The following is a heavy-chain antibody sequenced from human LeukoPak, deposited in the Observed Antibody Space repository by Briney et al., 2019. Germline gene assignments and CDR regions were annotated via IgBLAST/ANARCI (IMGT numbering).Heavy chain of an antibody. D-gene: IGHD3-22*01. Sequence: RGSLRLSCAASGFTFSSYAMSWVRQAPGKGLEWVSSVSGSGGSTYYADSVKGRFTISRDNSKSTLFLQMNSLRAEDTAVYYCAKSSYYDSSGYYREYYFDYWGQGTLVTVSS. CDR2: VSGSGGST. V-gene: IGHV3-23*01. CDR3: AKSSYYDSSGYYREYYFDY. J-gene: IGHJ4*02. CDR1: GFTFSSYA.